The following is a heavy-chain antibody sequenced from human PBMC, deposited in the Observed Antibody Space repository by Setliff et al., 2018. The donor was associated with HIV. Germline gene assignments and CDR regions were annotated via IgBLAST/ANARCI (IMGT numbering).Heavy chain of an antibody. CDR3: ARKYTGGPLDY. Sequence: VASVKVSCKASGYTFTSYGITWVRQAPGQGLEWMGWISTYNGNTHYAQKPQGRVTMTTDTSTSTAYMELRSLRSDDTAMYYCARKYTGGPLDYWGQGTLVTVSS. V-gene: IGHV1-18*01. CDR2: ISTYNGNT. D-gene: IGHD6-19*01. J-gene: IGHJ4*02. CDR1: GYTFTSYG.